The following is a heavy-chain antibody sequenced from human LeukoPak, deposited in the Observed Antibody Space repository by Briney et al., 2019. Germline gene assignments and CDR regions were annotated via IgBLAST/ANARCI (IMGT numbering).Heavy chain of an antibody. CDR2: VYYSGST. CDR1: GGSISSSSYY. V-gene: IGHV4-61*05. Sequence: PSETLSLTCTVSGGSISSSSYYWGWIRQPPGKGLEWIGYVYYSGSTNYNPSLKSRVTISLGTSKKQFSLNLSSVTAADTAVYYCARSSYYYGADAFDIWGQGTMVSVSS. D-gene: IGHD3-10*01. CDR3: ARSSYYYGADAFDI. J-gene: IGHJ3*02.